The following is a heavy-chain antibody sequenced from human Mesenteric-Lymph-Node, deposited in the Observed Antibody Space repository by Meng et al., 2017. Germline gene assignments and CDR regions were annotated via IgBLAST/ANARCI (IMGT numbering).Heavy chain of an antibody. CDR3: TGLSGPFDY. CDR2: INSDGRTT. D-gene: IGHD6-19*01. V-gene: IGHV3-74*01. CDR1: GFTISRHW. Sequence: EVQLVESGGGLVQPGGSLRLSCAASGFTISRHWLHWVRQAPGKGVVWVSRINSDGRTTNYADSVKGRFTISRDNAKNTLYLQMNSLRAEDTAVYFCTGLSGPFDYWGQGTLVTVSS. J-gene: IGHJ4*02.